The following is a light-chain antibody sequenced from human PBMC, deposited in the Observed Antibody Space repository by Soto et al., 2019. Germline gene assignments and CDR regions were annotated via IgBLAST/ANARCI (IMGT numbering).Light chain of an antibody. V-gene: IGKV3-20*01. CDR2: GAS. J-gene: IGKJ1*01. CDR1: QSVTSSY. CDR3: QQDGSSPPT. Sequence: EIVLTQSPGTLSLSPGERATLSCRASQSVTSSYLAWYQQKPGQAPRLLIYGASSRATSIPDRFSGSWSGTVFTLTISRQEPEDFAVYCWQQDGSSPPTFGQGTKLEIK.